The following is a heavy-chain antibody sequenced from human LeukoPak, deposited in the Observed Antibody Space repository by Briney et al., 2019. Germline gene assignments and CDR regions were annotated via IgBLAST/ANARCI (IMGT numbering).Heavy chain of an antibody. Sequence: GGSLRLSCAASGFTFSSYGINWVRQAPGKGLEWVSSISSSSRYIYYAASVRGRFTISRDNAKNSLYLQMNSLRGEDTAVYYCARESQRTYLYDNSGYPDAFDIWGQGTMVTVSS. D-gene: IGHD3-22*01. J-gene: IGHJ3*02. CDR1: GFTFSSYG. V-gene: IGHV3-21*01. CDR2: ISSSSRYI. CDR3: ARESQRTYLYDNSGYPDAFDI.